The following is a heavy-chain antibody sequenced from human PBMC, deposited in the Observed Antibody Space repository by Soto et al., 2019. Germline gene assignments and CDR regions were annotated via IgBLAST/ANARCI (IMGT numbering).Heavy chain of an antibody. Sequence: ASVKVSCKASGYTFSRYGIAWVRQAPGQVLERLGRISASTGDTRYAQNFQGRVTMTTHTSTTTAYMELRSLTSADTAVYYCARDIACSVTSCPWDYWGRGTVVTVSS. CDR1: GYTFSRYG. CDR3: ARDIACSVTSCPWDY. V-gene: IGHV1-18*01. CDR2: ISASTGDT. D-gene: IGHD2-2*01. J-gene: IGHJ4*02.